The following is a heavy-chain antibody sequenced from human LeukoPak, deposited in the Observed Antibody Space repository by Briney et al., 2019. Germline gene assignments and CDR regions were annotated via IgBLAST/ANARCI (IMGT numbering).Heavy chain of an antibody. CDR3: ARVFQRGEHDYYAMDV. D-gene: IGHD1/OR15-1a*01. J-gene: IGHJ6*02. V-gene: IGHV3-21*01. Sequence: PGGSLRLSCAASGFTFSGYSMSWVRQAPGKGLEWVSSISGSSSYIYYAESLKGRFTISRDNAKNSLYLQMSSLRAEDTAVFYCARVFQRGEHDYYAMDVWGQGTTVTVSS. CDR1: GFTFSGYS. CDR2: ISGSSSYI.